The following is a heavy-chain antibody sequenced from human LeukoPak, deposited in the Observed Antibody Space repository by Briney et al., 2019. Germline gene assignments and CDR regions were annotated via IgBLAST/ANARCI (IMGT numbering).Heavy chain of an antibody. CDR2: IFYSGST. J-gene: IGHJ3*02. D-gene: IGHD6-13*01. Sequence: PSETLSLTCTVSGGSISNSSYYWGWIRQPPGKGLEWIGSIFYSGSTYCNPSLKSRVTMAVDTSRTQFSLKLNSLTAADTAVYYCARSVTYSRAGGSFDIWGQGTMVTVSS. CDR1: GGSISNSSYY. CDR3: ARSVTYSRAGGSFDI. V-gene: IGHV4-39*01.